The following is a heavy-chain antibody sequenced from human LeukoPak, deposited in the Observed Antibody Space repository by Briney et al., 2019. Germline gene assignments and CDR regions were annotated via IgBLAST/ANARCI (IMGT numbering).Heavy chain of an antibody. Sequence: GGSLRLSCAASGFTFSSYAMSWVRQAPGKGLEWVSAISGSGGSTYYADSVKGRFTISRDNSKSTLYLQLNSVRAEDTAVYYCAKDRLAVAGTGDYWGQGTLVTVSS. D-gene: IGHD6-19*01. CDR3: AKDRLAVAGTGDY. J-gene: IGHJ4*02. CDR2: ISGSGGST. V-gene: IGHV3-23*01. CDR1: GFTFSSYA.